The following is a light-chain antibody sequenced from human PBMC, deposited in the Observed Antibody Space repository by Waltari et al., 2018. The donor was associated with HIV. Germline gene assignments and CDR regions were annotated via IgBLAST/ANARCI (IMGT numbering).Light chain of an antibody. Sequence: EIVMTQSPATLSVSPGERATLSCRASQSVSSNLAWYQQKPGQAPRLLIYGASTRTTGIAPRFSGSGSETEFTLTINSLQSEDFAVYYCQQYNDWPPPITFGQGTRLEMK. J-gene: IGKJ5*01. CDR2: GAS. CDR1: QSVSSN. V-gene: IGKV3-15*01. CDR3: QQYNDWPPPIT.